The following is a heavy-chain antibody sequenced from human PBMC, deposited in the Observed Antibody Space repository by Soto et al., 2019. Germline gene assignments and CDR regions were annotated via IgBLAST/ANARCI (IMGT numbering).Heavy chain of an antibody. CDR3: VGVLTGPNWFDP. J-gene: IGHJ5*02. CDR1: GGSISSYY. V-gene: IGHV4-59*08. D-gene: IGHD3-9*01. Sequence: SSETLSLTCTVSGGSISSYYWSWIRQPPGKGLEWIGYISYSGSTNYNPSPKSRVTISVDTSKNQFSLKLSSVTAADTAVYYCVGVLTGPNWFDPWGQGTLVTV. CDR2: ISYSGST.